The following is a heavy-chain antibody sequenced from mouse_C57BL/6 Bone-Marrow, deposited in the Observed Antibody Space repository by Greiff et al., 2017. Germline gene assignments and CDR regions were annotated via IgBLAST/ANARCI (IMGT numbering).Heavy chain of an antibody. CDR1: GYTFPSSW. CDR3: ARPYYSNYWYFDV. V-gene: IGHV1-55*01. J-gene: IGHJ1*03. D-gene: IGHD2-5*01. CDR2: IYPGSVST. Sequence: QFQLQQLGPELLKLGASVKMSCKASGYTFPSSWITWVKQRPGQGLEWIGDIYPGSVSTNYNEKFKSKATLTVDTSSSTAYMQLSSLTSEDSAVYYCARPYYSNYWYFDVWGTGTTVTVSS.